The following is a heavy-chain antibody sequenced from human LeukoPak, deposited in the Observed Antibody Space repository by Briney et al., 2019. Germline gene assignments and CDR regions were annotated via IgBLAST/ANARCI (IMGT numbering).Heavy chain of an antibody. V-gene: IGHV4-59*08. D-gene: IGHD3-10*01. J-gene: IGHJ4*02. Sequence: SETLSLTCTVSGGSISSYYWSWIRQPPGKGLEWIGYIYYSGSTNYNPSLKSRVTISVDTSKNQFSLKLSSVTAADTAVYYCARVDMVRGFTLFGYWGQGTLVTVSS. CDR1: GGSISSYY. CDR2: IYYSGST. CDR3: ARVDMVRGFTLFGY.